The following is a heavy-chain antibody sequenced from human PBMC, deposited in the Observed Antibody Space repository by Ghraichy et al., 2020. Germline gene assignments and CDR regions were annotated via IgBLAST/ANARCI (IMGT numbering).Heavy chain of an antibody. CDR3: ARNGEEMATIFWFDP. J-gene: IGHJ5*02. V-gene: IGHV1-46*01. CDR1: GYTFTSYY. D-gene: IGHD5-24*01. Sequence: ASVKVSCKASGYTFTSYYMHWVRQAPGQGLEWMGIINPSGGSTSYAQKFQGRVTMTRDTSTSTVHMELSSLRSEDTAVYYCARNGEEMATIFWFDPWGQGTLVTVSS. CDR2: INPSGGST.